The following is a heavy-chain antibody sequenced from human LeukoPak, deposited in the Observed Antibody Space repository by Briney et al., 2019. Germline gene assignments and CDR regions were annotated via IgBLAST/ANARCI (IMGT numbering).Heavy chain of an antibody. Sequence: TGGSLRLSCAASGFTFSSYEMNWVRQAPGEGREWVSYISSSDSTIYYADSVKGRLTISRDNAKNSLYLQMNSLRAEDTAVYYCARDYDFWSCFPPLFDYWGQGTLVTVSS. CDR3: ARDYDFWSCFPPLFDY. CDR2: ISSSDSTI. V-gene: IGHV3-48*03. D-gene: IGHD3-3*01. J-gene: IGHJ4*02. CDR1: GFTFSSYE.